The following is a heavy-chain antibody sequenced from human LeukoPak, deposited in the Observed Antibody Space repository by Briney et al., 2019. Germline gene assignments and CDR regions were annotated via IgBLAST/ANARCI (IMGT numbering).Heavy chain of an antibody. V-gene: IGHV1-18*01. J-gene: IGHJ4*02. CDR1: GYNYATSG. D-gene: IGHD1-26*01. Sequence: GASVKVSCKTSGYNYATSGISWVRPAPGQGLAWMGWISVQNGNIKYAQKFQGRVSLTTDTSTTSAYMELRSLTAEDTALYYCARDSGSYWNYFDYWGQGTLVTVSS. CDR2: ISVQNGNI. CDR3: ARDSGSYWNYFDY.